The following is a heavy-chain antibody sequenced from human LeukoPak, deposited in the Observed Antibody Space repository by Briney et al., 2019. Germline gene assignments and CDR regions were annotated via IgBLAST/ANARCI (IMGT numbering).Heavy chain of an antibody. CDR3: ARDEFDGYNLGPSIY. CDR1: GFTFRNYA. D-gene: IGHD5-24*01. Sequence: GESLRLSCAASGFTFRNYAMHWVRQTPDKGLEWVAVISYDGVHKNYADSVKGRFTISRDDPKNTLYLQMNSLRTEDTGLYYCARDEFDGYNLGPSIYWGQGTLVTVSS. CDR2: ISYDGVHK. V-gene: IGHV3-30*04. J-gene: IGHJ4*02.